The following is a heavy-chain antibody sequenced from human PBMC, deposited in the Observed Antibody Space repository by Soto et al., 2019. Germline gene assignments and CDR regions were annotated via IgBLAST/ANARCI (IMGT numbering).Heavy chain of an antibody. D-gene: IGHD3-22*01. J-gene: IGHJ4*02. CDR1: GGTFSSDA. V-gene: IGHV1-69*06. CDR2: IIPIFGTA. CDR3: ARSYDSSGYYFDY. Sequence: SVKVSCKASGGTFSSDAISWVRQAPGQGLEWMGGIIPIFGTANYAQKFQGRVTITADKSTSTAYMELSSLRSEDTAVYYCARSYDSSGYYFDYWGQGTLVTVSS.